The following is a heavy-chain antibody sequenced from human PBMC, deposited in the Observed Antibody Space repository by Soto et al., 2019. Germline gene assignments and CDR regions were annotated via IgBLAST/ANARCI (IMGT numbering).Heavy chain of an antibody. CDR3: ARGAAMVSYYYYYYGMDV. D-gene: IGHD5-18*01. Sequence: PSQTLSLTCVISGDSVSSNSAAWNWIRQSPSRGLEWLGRTYYRSKWYNDYAVSVKSRITINPDTSKNQFSLQLNSVTPEDTAVYYCARGAAMVSYYYYYYGMDVWGQGTTVTVSS. CDR2: TYYRSKWYN. J-gene: IGHJ6*02. V-gene: IGHV6-1*01. CDR1: GDSVSSNSAA.